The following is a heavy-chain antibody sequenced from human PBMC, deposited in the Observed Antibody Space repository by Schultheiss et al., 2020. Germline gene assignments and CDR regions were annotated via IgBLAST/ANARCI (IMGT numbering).Heavy chain of an antibody. D-gene: IGHD6-19*01. CDR3: ARDRAGKTFDY. J-gene: IGHJ4*02. CDR1: GFTFISYA. CDR2: ISSSGSYI. Sequence: GESLKISCAASGFTFISYAMSWVRQAPGKGLEWVSSISSSGSYIYYADSVKGRFTISRDNAKNSLYLQMNSLRAEDTAVYYCARDRAGKTFDYWGQGTLVTVSS. V-gene: IGHV3-21*01.